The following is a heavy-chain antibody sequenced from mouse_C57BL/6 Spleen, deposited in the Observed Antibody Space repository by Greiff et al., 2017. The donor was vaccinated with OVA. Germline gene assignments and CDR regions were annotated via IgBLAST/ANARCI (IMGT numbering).Heavy chain of an antibody. Sequence: EVQLQQSGTVLARPGASVKMSCKTSGYTFTSYWMHWVKQRPGQGLEWIGAIYPGNSDTSYNQKFKGKATLTAVTSASTAYLELSSLTNEDSAVYYCFYYSNYLFDYWGQGTTLTVSS. CDR1: GYTFTSYW. V-gene: IGHV1-5*01. J-gene: IGHJ2*01. CDR2: IYPGNSDT. D-gene: IGHD2-5*01. CDR3: FYYSNYLFDY.